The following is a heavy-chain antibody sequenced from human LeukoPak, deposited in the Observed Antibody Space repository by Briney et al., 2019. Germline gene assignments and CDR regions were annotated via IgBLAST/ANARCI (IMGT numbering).Heavy chain of an antibody. CDR2: ISGSGGST. CDR1: GFTFSSYA. V-gene: IGHV3-23*01. CDR3: AKVWRIAARQYYFDY. Sequence: PGGSLRLSCAASGFTFSSYAMSWVRQAPGKGLEWVSAISGSGGSTYYADSVKGRFTISRDNSKSTLYLQMNSLRAEDTAVYYCAKVWRIAARQYYFDYWGQGTLVIVSS. J-gene: IGHJ4*02. D-gene: IGHD6-6*01.